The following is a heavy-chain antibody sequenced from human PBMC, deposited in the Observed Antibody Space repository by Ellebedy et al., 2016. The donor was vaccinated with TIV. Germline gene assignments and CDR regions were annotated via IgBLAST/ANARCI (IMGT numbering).Heavy chain of an antibody. V-gene: IGHV1-69*13. CDR3: ATDRAPDGRNWYFDL. D-gene: IGHD5-24*01. CDR2: TIPIFGTA. Sequence: AASVKVSCKASGYTLTGSYMHWVRQAPGQGLEWMGGTIPIFGTANYAQKLQGRITIIADESTSTAYMELSSLRSEDTAVYYCATDRAPDGRNWYFDLWGRGTVVTVSS. CDR1: GYTLTGSY. J-gene: IGHJ2*01.